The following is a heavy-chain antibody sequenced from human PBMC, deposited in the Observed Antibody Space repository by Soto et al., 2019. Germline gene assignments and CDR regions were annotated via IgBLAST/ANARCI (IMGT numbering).Heavy chain of an antibody. D-gene: IGHD6-13*01. CDR1: GFTFSDHY. Sequence: EVQLVESGGGLVQPGGSLRLSCAASGFTFSDHYIDWVRQAPGKGLEWVGRSRDKANSYTTEYAASVKGRFTISRDDSKTSLYLQMNSLKTEATAVYYCAIVASSPKTGGFDYWGPGTLVTVSS. V-gene: IGHV3-72*01. CDR2: SRDKANSYTT. CDR3: AIVASSPKTGGFDY. J-gene: IGHJ4*02.